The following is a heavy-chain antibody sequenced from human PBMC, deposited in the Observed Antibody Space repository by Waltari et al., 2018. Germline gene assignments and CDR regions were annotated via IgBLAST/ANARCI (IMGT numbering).Heavy chain of an antibody. J-gene: IGHJ6*02. V-gene: IGHV3-9*01. CDR3: AKDLSHSSSGGMDV. Sequence: EVQVVESGGGLVQPGKSLTLSCVFAGFTFAHFAMQWVRQVPGKGREWISAIAWKSARKDYADSVRGRFIISRDNSKKSLYLQMDNLRPDDTAIYYCAKDLSHSSSGGMDVWGQGTTVTVSS. CDR1: GFTFAHFA. D-gene: IGHD3-22*01. CDR2: IAWKSARK.